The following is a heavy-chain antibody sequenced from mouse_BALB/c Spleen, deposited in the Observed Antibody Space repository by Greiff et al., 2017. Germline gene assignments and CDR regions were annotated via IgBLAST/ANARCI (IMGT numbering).Heavy chain of an antibody. J-gene: IGHJ4*01. CDR3: ARGAYSGYAMDY. CDR1: GFNIKDTY. V-gene: IGHV14-3*02. D-gene: IGHD2-10*01. CDR2: IDPANGNT. Sequence: DVQLQESGAELVKPGASVKLSCTASGFNIKDTYMHWVKQRPEQGLEWIGRIDPANGNTKYDPKFQGKATITADTSSNTAYLQLSSLTSEDTAVYYCARGAYSGYAMDYWGQGTSVTVSS.